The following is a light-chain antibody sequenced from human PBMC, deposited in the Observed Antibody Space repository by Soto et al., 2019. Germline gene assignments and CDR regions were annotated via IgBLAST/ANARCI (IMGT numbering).Light chain of an antibody. CDR3: GTWDSSLSAYV. CDR2: ENN. J-gene: IGLJ1*01. Sequence: QSVLTQPPSVSAAPGQKVTISCSGSSSNIGNHYVSWYQHLPQTAPKLLIYENNKRPSGIPDRFSGSKSGTSVTLGITGPQTGDEADYYCGTWDSSLSAYVFGTGTKVTVL. CDR1: SSNIGNHY. V-gene: IGLV1-51*02.